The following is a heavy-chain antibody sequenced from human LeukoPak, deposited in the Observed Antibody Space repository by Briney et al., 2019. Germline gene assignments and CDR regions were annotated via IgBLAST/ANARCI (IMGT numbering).Heavy chain of an antibody. Sequence: SETLSLTCTVSGGSISSYYWSWIRQPPGKGLEWIGYIYYSGSTNYNPSLKSRVTISVDTSKNQFSLKLSSVTAADTAVYYCARTTAWARTKFDYWGQGTLVTVSS. V-gene: IGHV4-59*01. CDR2: IYYSGST. D-gene: IGHD1-14*01. J-gene: IGHJ4*02. CDR3: ARTTAWARTKFDY. CDR1: GGSISSYY.